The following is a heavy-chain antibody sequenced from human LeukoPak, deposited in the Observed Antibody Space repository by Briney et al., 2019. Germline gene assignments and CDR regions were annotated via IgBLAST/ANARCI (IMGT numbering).Heavy chain of an antibody. CDR2: INHSGST. D-gene: IGHD2-2*01. CDR3: ARGNRYCSSTSCYVGRFDY. Sequence: SETLSLTCAVYGGSFSGYYWGWIRQPPGKGLEWIGEINHSGSTNYNPSLKSRVTISVDTSKNQFSLKLSSVTAADTAVYYCARGNRYCSSTSCYVGRFDYWGQGTLVTVSS. V-gene: IGHV4-34*01. CDR1: GGSFSGYY. J-gene: IGHJ4*02.